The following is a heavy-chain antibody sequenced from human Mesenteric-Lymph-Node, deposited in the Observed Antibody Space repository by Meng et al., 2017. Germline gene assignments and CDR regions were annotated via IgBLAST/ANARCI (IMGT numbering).Heavy chain of an antibody. V-gene: IGHV4-31*03. J-gene: IGHJ4*01. CDR3: ARVDSSGYFLDY. CDR1: GGSISSGGHS. Sequence: QVQLQESGPGRVKPSQTLFLTCTVSGGSISSGGHSWSWIRQHPGKGLEWIAYIYYSGSTYYNPSLKSRVILSVDTSKNQFSLKLSSVTAADTAVYYCARVDSSGYFLDYWGQGTLVTVSS. D-gene: IGHD3-22*01. CDR2: IYYSGST.